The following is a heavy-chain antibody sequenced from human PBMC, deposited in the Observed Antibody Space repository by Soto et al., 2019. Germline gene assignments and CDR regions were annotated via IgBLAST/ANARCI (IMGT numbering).Heavy chain of an antibody. V-gene: IGHV1-18*04. CDR3: ARGRYDILTGYPRAFDI. CDR2: ISAYNGNT. J-gene: IGHJ3*02. Sequence: ASVKVSCKASGYTFASYGISWVRQAPGQGLEWMGWISAYNGNTNYAQKLQGRVTMTTDTSTSTAYMELRSLRSDDTAVYYCARGRYDILTGYPRAFDIWGQGTMVTVSS. D-gene: IGHD3-9*01. CDR1: GYTFASYG.